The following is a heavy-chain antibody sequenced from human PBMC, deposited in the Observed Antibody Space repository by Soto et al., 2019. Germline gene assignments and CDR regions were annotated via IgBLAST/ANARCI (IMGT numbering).Heavy chain of an antibody. V-gene: IGHV1-18*01. CDR3: GRDHRGGNSGGRFDP. J-gene: IGHJ5*02. D-gene: IGHD2-21*02. Sequence: QVQLVQSGTEVRKPGASVKVSCKASGYTFTGFGITWVRQAPGQGLEWMGWISTYNGNKKYAQKFQGRVTMTTDTSTSTAYMELRSLRSDDTAVYYCGRDHRGGNSGGRFDPWGQGTLVTVSS. CDR2: ISTYNGNK. CDR1: GYTFTGFG.